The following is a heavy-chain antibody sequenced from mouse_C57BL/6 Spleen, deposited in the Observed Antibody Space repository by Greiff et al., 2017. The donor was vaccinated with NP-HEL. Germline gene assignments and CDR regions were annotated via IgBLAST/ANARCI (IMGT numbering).Heavy chain of an antibody. CDR3: ARYYDGFDY. J-gene: IGHJ2*01. CDR1: GYSITSGYY. D-gene: IGHD1-1*01. Sequence: EVKLQESGPGLVKPSQSLSLTCSVTGYSITSGYYWNWIRQFPGNKLEWMGYISYDGSNNYNPSLKNRISITRDTSKNQFFLKLNSVTTEDTATYYCARYYDGFDYWGQGTTLTVSS. V-gene: IGHV3-6*01. CDR2: ISYDGSN.